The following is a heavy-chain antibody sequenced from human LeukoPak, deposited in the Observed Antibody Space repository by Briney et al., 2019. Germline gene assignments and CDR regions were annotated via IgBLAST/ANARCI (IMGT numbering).Heavy chain of an antibody. J-gene: IGHJ4*02. CDR2: INHSGST. Sequence: PSETLSLTCAVYGGSFSGYYWSWIRQPPGKGLEWIGEINHSGSTNYNPSLKSRVTISVDTSKNQFPLKLSSVTAADTAVYYCARGLYYFDYWGQGTLVTVSS. CDR1: GGSFSGYY. CDR3: ARGLYYFDY. D-gene: IGHD3-10*01. V-gene: IGHV4-34*01.